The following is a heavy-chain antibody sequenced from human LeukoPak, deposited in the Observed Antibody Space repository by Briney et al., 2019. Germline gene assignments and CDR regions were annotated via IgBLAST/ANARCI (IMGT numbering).Heavy chain of an antibody. V-gene: IGHV4-59*12. Sequence: SETLSLTCTVSGEPISRYYWSWIRQPPGEGVEWMGYIYYSGSTNYNPSPKSRVTMSVDTSKNQFSLKLSSVTAADTAVYYCARGFTYFDYWGQGTLVTVSS. CDR2: IYYSGST. CDR1: GEPISRYY. J-gene: IGHJ4*02. CDR3: ARGFTYFDY.